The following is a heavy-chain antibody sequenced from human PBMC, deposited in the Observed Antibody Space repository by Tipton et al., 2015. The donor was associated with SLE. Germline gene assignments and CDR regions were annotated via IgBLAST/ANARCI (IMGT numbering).Heavy chain of an antibody. J-gene: IGHJ3*02. D-gene: IGHD1-26*01. CDR1: GGSFSGYY. V-gene: IGHV4-34*01. CDR3: ARGGGFIGDAFDI. CDR2: INHSGST. Sequence: LRLSCAVYGGSFSGYYWSWIRQPPGKGLEWIGEINHSGSTNYNPSLKSRVTISVDTSKNQFSLKLSSVTAADTAVYYCARGGGFIGDAFDIWGQGTMVTVSS.